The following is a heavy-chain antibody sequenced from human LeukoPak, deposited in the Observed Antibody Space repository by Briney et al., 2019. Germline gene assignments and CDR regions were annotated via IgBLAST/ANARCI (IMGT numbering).Heavy chain of an antibody. CDR3: TLRKGDPMRGLWFDP. D-gene: IGHD2-21*02. CDR1: GNTLTDLY. Sequence: AAVKVSCKASGNTLTDLYIHWVRQAPGQGLEWLGGFEPESGRTLYAQSLRARVRMTEDTSTNTAYMELSSLRSDDSAVYYCTLRKGDPMRGLWFDPWGQGTLVTVRS. V-gene: IGHV1-24*01. CDR2: FEPESGRT. J-gene: IGHJ5*02.